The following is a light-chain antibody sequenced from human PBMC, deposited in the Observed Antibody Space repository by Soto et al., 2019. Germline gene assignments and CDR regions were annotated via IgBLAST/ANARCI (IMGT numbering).Light chain of an antibody. CDR2: GAS. J-gene: IGKJ1*01. Sequence: EIVLTQSPGTLSLSPGERATLSCRASQSVSSNYLAWYQQKPGQAPRLLIYGASTRATGIPDRFSGSGSGTDFTLTISILEPEDFAVYYCQQYANSPPTFGQGTKVEIK. CDR3: QQYANSPPT. CDR1: QSVSSNY. V-gene: IGKV3-20*01.